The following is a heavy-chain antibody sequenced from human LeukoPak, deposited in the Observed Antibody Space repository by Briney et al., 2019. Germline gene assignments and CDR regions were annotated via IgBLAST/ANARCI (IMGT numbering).Heavy chain of an antibody. J-gene: IGHJ6*02. CDR3: ARDHASGYDSNYYYGMDV. CDR1: GGTFSSYA. V-gene: IGHV1-69*04. CDR2: IIPILGIA. Sequence: SVKVSCKASGGTFSSYAISWVRQAPGQGLEWMGRIIPILGIANYAQKFQGRVTITADKSTSTAYMELSSLRSEDTAVYYCARDHASGYDSNYYYGMDVWGQGTTVTVSS. D-gene: IGHD3-22*01.